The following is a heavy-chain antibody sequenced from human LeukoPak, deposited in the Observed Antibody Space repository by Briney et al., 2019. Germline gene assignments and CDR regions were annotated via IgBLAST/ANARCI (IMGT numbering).Heavy chain of an antibody. CDR2: IKQDGSEK. CDR1: GFTFSSYW. V-gene: IGHV3-7*01. J-gene: IGHJ4*02. CDR3: ASGYGFDCSSTSCSYFDY. Sequence: PGGSLRLSCAASGFTFSSYWMSWVRQAPGKGLEWVANIKQDGSEKYYVDSVKGRFTISRDNAKNSLYLQMNSLRADDTAVYYCASGYGFDCSSTSCSYFDYWGQGTLVTVSS. D-gene: IGHD2-2*01.